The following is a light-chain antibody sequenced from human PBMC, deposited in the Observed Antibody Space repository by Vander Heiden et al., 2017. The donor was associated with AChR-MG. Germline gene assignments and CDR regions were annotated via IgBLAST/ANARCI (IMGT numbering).Light chain of an antibody. CDR2: VAS. V-gene: IGKV4-1*01. Sequence: DIVLTHSPDSLAVSLGGGATVKGQSSQSLLSRSGNNNFLAWYQQKPGQPPKLLIYVASTRESGVPDRFSGRGSGTDFTRTIERLQAEDVAVYYGQQDDSPSWTFGQGTKVEI. CDR1: QSLLSRSGNNNF. CDR3: QQDDSPSWT. J-gene: IGKJ1*01.